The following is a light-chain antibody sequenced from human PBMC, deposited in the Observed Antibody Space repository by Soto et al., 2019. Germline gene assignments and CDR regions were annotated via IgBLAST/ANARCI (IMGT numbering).Light chain of an antibody. Sequence: QSALTQPPSASGSPGQSVTISCTGTSSDVGGYGYVSWYQQHPGKAPKLMIYEGSKRPSGVPDRFSGSKSGTTASLTVSGRQAEQEADYYCSSYAGSNTDVVFGGGTKLTVL. J-gene: IGLJ2*01. CDR3: SSYAGSNTDVV. CDR1: SSDVGGYGY. CDR2: EGS. V-gene: IGLV2-8*01.